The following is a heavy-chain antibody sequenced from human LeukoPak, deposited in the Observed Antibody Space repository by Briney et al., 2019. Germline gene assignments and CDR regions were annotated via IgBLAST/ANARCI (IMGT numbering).Heavy chain of an antibody. J-gene: IGHJ4*02. CDR3: ARGRGIYFYFEY. D-gene: IGHD1-26*01. CDR1: GFTFSSYA. Sequence: GGSLRLSCAASGFTFSSYAMHWVRQAPGKGLEWVAVISYDGGDKYYADSVKGRFTISRDNSKNTLYLQMNSLRAEDTAVYYCARGRGIYFYFEYWGQGTLVTVSS. CDR2: ISYDGGDK. V-gene: IGHV3-30*01.